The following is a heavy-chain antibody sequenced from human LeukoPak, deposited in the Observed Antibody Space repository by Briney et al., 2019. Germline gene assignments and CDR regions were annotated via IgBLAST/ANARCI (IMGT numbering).Heavy chain of an antibody. D-gene: IGHD6-13*01. V-gene: IGHV3-7*01. CDR1: GFTFGIYW. Sequence: GGSLRLSCAASGFTFGIYWMSWVRRPPGKGLEWVANIKHDGSEKYYVDSVKGRFTISRDNAKNSLYLRMNSLRAEDTAVYYCARVGTAEGTLEDYWGQGTLVTVSS. J-gene: IGHJ4*02. CDR2: IKHDGSEK. CDR3: ARVGTAEGTLEDY.